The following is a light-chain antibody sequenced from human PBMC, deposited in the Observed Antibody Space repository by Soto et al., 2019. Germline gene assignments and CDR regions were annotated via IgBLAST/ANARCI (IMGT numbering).Light chain of an antibody. CDR3: ATWDDGLSGYV. Sequence: LTQPPSASGTPGQRVTISCSGSTSNIGSHYVFWYQQFPGMAPKPIIFENGQRPSGVPARFSGSKSGTSASLAITGLRPEDEADYYCATWDDGLSGYVFATGTKVTVL. V-gene: IGLV1-47*01. CDR1: TSNIGSHY. CDR2: ENG. J-gene: IGLJ1*01.